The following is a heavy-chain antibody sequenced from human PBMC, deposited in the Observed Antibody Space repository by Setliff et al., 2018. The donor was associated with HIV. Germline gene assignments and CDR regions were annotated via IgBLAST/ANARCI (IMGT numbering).Heavy chain of an antibody. D-gene: IGHD5-12*01. CDR1: GYTFTNYY. Sequence: ASVKVSCKASGYTFTNYYMHWVRQAPGQGLEWMGIIYPGGARRIYAQKFQGRVTMTWDTSTSTVYMELSSLRSEDTAFYYCARSAHDSETGYWGQGTLVTVS. CDR3: ARSAHDSETGY. CDR2: IYPGGARR. J-gene: IGHJ4*02. V-gene: IGHV1-46*01.